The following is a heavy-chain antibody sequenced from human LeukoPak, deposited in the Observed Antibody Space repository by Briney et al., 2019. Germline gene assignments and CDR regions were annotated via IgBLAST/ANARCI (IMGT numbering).Heavy chain of an antibody. CDR1: GGSFSGYY. CDR2: INHSGST. CDR3: ARGCYCSSTSCYTFDC. J-gene: IGHJ4*02. V-gene: IGHV4-34*01. D-gene: IGHD2-2*02. Sequence: PSETLSLTCAVYGGSFSGYYWSWIRQPPGKGLEWIGEINHSGSTNYNPSLKSRVTISVDTSKNQFSLKLSSVTAADTAVYYCARGCYCSSTSCYTFDCWGQGTLVTVSS.